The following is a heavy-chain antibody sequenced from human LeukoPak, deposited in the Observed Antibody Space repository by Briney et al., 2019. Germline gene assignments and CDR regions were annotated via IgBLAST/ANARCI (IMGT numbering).Heavy chain of an antibody. Sequence: SETLSLTCTVSGFSISSSSYYWGWIRQPPGTGLEWIGSIYYSGSTYYNPSLDSRVTISVDTSKNQFSLKLSSVTAADTAVYYCARSGLLWFGSFDYWGQGTLVTVSS. D-gene: IGHD3-10*01. CDR2: IYYSGST. CDR3: ARSGLLWFGSFDY. V-gene: IGHV4-39*01. J-gene: IGHJ4*02. CDR1: GFSISSSSYY.